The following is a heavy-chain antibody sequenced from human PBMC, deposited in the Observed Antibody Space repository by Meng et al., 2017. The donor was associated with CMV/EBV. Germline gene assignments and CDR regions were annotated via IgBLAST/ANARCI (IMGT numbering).Heavy chain of an antibody. V-gene: IGHV1-69*01. CDR2: IIPIFGTA. D-gene: IGHD4-17*01. CDR1: GGTFSSYA. CDR3: AREVDDYGDGWYFDL. J-gene: IGHJ2*01. Sequence: HVQLVESGAGVEEPGSSVKVSCKASGGTFSSYAISWVRQAPGQGLEWMGGIIPIFGTANYAQKFQGRVTITADESTSTAYMELSSLRSEDTAVYYCAREVDDYGDGWYFDLWGRGTLVTVSS.